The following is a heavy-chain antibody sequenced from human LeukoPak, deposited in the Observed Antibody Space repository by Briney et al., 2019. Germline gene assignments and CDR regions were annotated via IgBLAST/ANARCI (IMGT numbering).Heavy chain of an antibody. CDR2: SMPIFGTA. D-gene: IGHD1-1*01. CDR3: ARTLTGNDYYYGMDV. Sequence: SVKVSCKASGGTFSRYAISWVRQAPGQGLEWMGGSMPIFGTANYAQKFQGRVTITADESTSTAYMELSSLRSEDTAVYYCARTLTGNDYYYGMDVWGQGNTVTVSS. J-gene: IGHJ6*02. V-gene: IGHV1-69*13. CDR1: GGTFSRYA.